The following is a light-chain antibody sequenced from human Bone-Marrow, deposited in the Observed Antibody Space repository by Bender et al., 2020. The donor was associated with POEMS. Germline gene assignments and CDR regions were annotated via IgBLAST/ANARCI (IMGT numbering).Light chain of an antibody. CDR3: QSYDNSLGGWV. V-gene: IGLV2-14*03. Sequence: QSALTQPASVSGSPGQSITISCTGTSSDLGRYSYVSWYQQHPGKAPKLLIYGSTNRPSGVPDRFSGSRSGSSASLAITGLQAEDEGDYYCQSYDNSLGGWVFGGGTKLTVL. CDR1: SSDLGRYSY. J-gene: IGLJ3*02. CDR2: GST.